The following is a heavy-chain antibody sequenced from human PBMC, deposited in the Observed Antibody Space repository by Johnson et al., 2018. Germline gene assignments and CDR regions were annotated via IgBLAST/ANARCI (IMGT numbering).Heavy chain of an antibody. D-gene: IGHD3-10*01. V-gene: IGHV3-30*03. J-gene: IGHJ6*03. CDR3: ARVAVYYGSRSFGYYYYMDV. CDR2: ISYDGSNK. Sequence: QVQLVQSGGGVVQPGRSLRLSCAASGFTFSSYGMHWVRQAPGKGLEWVAVISYDGSNKYYADSVKGRFTISRDNSKNTLYLQMNSLGAEDTAVYYCARVAVYYGSRSFGYYYYMDVWGKGTTVTVSS. CDR1: GFTFSSYG.